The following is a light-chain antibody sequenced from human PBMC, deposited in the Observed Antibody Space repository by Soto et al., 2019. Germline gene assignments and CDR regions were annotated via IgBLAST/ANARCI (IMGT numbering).Light chain of an antibody. J-gene: IGKJ5*01. V-gene: IGKV3D-20*02. Sequence: EIVLTQSPGTLSLSPGERATLSCRASQSISPSYIAWYQQKPGQAPRLLIYAASSRATGIPARFSGSGSGTDFTLTISSLEPEDFAVYYCQQRNNWPPSITFGQGTRLEIK. CDR3: QQRNNWPPSIT. CDR1: QSISPSY. CDR2: AAS.